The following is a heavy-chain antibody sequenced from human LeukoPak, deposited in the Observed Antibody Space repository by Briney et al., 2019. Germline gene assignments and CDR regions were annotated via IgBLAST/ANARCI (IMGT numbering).Heavy chain of an antibody. Sequence: ASVKVSCKTSGYTFTDYYIHWVRQAPGQGLEWMGWINPNSGETNSAQKFQGRVTMTGDTSISTAYMELSRLTSDDTAVYYCARDRDYSNTERGFDYWGKGTLVTVSS. J-gene: IGHJ4*02. CDR3: ARDRDYSNTERGFDY. CDR1: GYTFTDYY. V-gene: IGHV1-2*02. D-gene: IGHD4-11*01. CDR2: INPNSGET.